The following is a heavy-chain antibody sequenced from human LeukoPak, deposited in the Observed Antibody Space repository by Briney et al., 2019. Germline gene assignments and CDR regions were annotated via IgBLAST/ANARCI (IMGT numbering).Heavy chain of an antibody. J-gene: IGHJ5*02. V-gene: IGHV1-69*05. CDR2: IIPIFGTA. Sequence: SVKVSCKASGGTFSSYAISWVRQATGQGLEWMGGIIPIFGTADYAQKFQGRVTITRDTSASTAYMELSSLRSEDTAVYYCGKSAPSGFDPWGQGTLVTVSS. CDR3: GKSAPSGFDP. CDR1: GGTFSSYA.